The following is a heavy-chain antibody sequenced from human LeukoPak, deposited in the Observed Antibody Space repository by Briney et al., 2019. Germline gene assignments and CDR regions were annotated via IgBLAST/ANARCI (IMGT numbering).Heavy chain of an antibody. D-gene: IGHD6-13*01. Sequence: ASVKVSCKASGYIFTSYDMHWVRQAPGQGLEWMGIINPSGGSTSYAQKFQGRVTMTRDTSTSTVYMELSSLRTEDKVVFYCVREGIWALDSRDYYGMDVWGQGTTVTVSS. CDR2: INPSGGST. J-gene: IGHJ6*02. V-gene: IGHV1-46*01. CDR1: GYIFTSYD. CDR3: VREGIWALDSRDYYGMDV.